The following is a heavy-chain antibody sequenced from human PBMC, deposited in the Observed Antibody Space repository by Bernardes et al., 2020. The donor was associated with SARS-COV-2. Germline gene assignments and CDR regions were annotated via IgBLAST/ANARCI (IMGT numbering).Heavy chain of an antibody. CDR1: GFTFSSYT. Sequence: GGSLRLSCAASGFTFSSYTMNWVRQAPGKGLEWVSYIGGRTTILKYADSVKGRFTISRDNAKNSVFLQMNSLRADDTAVYYCAGRVTAHFDYWGQGTLVTVSS. V-gene: IGHV3-48*01. CDR3: AGRVTAHFDY. J-gene: IGHJ4*02. D-gene: IGHD2-21*02. CDR2: IGGRTTIL.